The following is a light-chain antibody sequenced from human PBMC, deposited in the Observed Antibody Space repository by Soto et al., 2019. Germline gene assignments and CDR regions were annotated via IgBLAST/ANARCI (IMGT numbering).Light chain of an antibody. CDR2: DAS. CDR1: QSVSSN. CDR3: QVYTSLPQT. J-gene: IGKJ1*01. V-gene: IGKV3D-15*02. Sequence: EIVMRHSPSTLSVSPLERATLSCRASQSVSSNLAWYQQKPGQAPRLLIYDASSRAPGIPDRFSGSGSGTDFTLTISRLEPEDFAVYYCQVYTSLPQTFGQGTKVDIK.